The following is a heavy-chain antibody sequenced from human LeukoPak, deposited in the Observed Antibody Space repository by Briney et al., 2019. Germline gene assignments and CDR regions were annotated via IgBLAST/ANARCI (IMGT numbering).Heavy chain of an antibody. J-gene: IGHJ4*02. D-gene: IGHD5-24*01. CDR3: ARDRMATIDY. CDR1: GFTFSSYS. V-gene: IGHV3-21*01. CDR2: ISSSSSHI. Sequence: GGSLRLSCAASGFTFSSYSMNWVRQAPGKGLEWVSSISSSSSHIYYADSVKGRFTISRDNAKNSLYLQMNSLRAEDTAVYYCARDRMATIDYWGQGTLVTVSS.